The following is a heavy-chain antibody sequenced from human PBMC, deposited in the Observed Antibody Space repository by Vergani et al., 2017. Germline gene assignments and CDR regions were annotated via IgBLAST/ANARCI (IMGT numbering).Heavy chain of an antibody. CDR3: AKDASRGAGIDF. CDR2: ISYDGRNK. V-gene: IGHV3-30*18. D-gene: IGHD3-10*01. J-gene: IGHJ4*02. Sequence: QVPPVESGGGVVQPGRSLRLPCAASGFTFSIYGMHWVRQAPGKGLEWVAVISYDGRNKYYAASVKGRFTISRDNSKNTLYLQMNSLRAEDTAVYYCAKDASRGAGIDFWGQGTLVTVSS. CDR1: GFTFSIYG.